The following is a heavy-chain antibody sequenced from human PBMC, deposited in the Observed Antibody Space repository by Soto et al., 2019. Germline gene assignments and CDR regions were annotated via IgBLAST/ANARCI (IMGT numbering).Heavy chain of an antibody. Sequence: GGSLRLSCGASGFTFISHWMTWVRQAPGKGLEWVANIKQDGREKYYVDSVKGRFTISRDNAGNSLYLQMNSLRAEDTAVYYCAFTVTTSAMDVWGRGTTVTVSS. V-gene: IGHV3-7*03. CDR1: GFTFISHW. CDR2: IKQDGREK. D-gene: IGHD4-17*01. J-gene: IGHJ6*02. CDR3: AFTVTTSAMDV.